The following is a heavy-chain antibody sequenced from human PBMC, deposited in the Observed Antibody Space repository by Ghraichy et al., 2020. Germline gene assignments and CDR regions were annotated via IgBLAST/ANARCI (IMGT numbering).Heavy chain of an antibody. D-gene: IGHD6-13*01. CDR2: IFSNDGK. Sequence: SGPTLVKPTETLTLTCTVSGFSLSNAGMGVSWIRQPPGRALEWLAHIFSNDGKSYNTSLKSRLTISKDTSESQVVLTMTNMNPVDTATYYCSRIVEGSSWYNLNWFDPWGQGTLVTVSS. J-gene: IGHJ5*02. CDR1: GFSLSNAGMG. CDR3: SRIVEGSSWYNLNWFDP. V-gene: IGHV2-26*01.